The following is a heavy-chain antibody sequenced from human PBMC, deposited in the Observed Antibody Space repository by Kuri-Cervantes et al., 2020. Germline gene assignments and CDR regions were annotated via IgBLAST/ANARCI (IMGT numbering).Heavy chain of an antibody. J-gene: IGHJ4*02. Sequence: ETLSLTCAASEFTFSSYAMHWVRQAPGKGLEYVSAISSNGGSTYYADSVKGRFTISRDNSKNTLYLQMNSLRAEDTAVYYCAKPGYSTSSLFDNWGQGTLVTVSS. CDR1: EFTFSSYA. V-gene: IGHV3-64*02. CDR2: ISSNGGST. D-gene: IGHD6-6*01. CDR3: AKPGYSTSSLFDN.